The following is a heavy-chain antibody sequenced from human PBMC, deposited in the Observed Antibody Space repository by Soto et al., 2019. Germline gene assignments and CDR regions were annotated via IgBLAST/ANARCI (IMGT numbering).Heavy chain of an antibody. CDR1: GGSMISYY. D-gene: IGHD5-12*01. J-gene: IGHJ4*02. V-gene: IGHV4-59*08. Sequence: SETLALTCTASGGSMISYYWSWIRQPPGRGLEWIGFIYYAGSTKYNPSLNSRVTISVDTSKNQFSLTVTSVTAADTAVYYCARRIVATETFXYWGQGTLVXVSS. CDR3: ARRIVATETFXY. CDR2: IYYAGST.